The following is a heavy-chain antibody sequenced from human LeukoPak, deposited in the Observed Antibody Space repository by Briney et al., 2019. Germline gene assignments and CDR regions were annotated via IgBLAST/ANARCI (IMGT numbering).Heavy chain of an antibody. D-gene: IGHD6-13*01. CDR1: EFTFSTHG. CDR2: ISYDGSNK. CDR3: AKDQIAAAGNRFNWFDP. V-gene: IGHV3-30*18. Sequence: GGSLRLSCEASEFTFSTHGMHWVRQAPGKGLEWVAVISYDGSNKYYADSVKGRFTISRDNSKNTLYLQMNSLRAEDTAVYYCAKDQIAAAGNRFNWFDPWGQGTLVTVSS. J-gene: IGHJ5*02.